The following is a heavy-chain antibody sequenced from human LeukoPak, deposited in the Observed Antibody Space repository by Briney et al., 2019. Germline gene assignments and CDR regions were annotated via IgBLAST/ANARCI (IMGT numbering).Heavy chain of an antibody. J-gene: IGHJ6*03. Sequence: GESLKISCKGSGYSFTSYWIGWVRQMPGKGLEWMGIIYPGDPDTRYSPSFQGQVTISADKSISTAYLQWSNLKASDTAMYYCARIIYAYYMDVWGKGTTVTISS. CDR2: IYPGDPDT. CDR3: ARIIYAYYMDV. V-gene: IGHV5-51*01. D-gene: IGHD3-16*01. CDR1: GYSFTSYW.